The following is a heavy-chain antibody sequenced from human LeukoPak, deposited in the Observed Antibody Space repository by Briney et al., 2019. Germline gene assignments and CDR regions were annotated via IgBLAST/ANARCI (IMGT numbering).Heavy chain of an antibody. J-gene: IGHJ6*03. CDR2: INPSGGNT. CDR1: GYTFTTTY. CDR3: ARGPPSYHYMDV. Sequence: GASVKVSCKASGYTFTTTYIHWVRQASGQGLEWMGTINPSGGNTGYAQKFQGRVTMTRDMSTSTVYMELSSLRSEDTAVYYCARGPPSYHYMDVWGKGTTVTVSS. V-gene: IGHV1-46*01.